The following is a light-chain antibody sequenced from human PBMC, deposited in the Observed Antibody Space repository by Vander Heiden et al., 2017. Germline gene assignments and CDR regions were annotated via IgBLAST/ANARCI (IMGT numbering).Light chain of an antibody. CDR2: EVS. Sequence: QSALTPPASLSGSPGQSITISCTGTSSDVGDYNYVSWYQQHPGKAPKLMIYEVSNRPSGVSNRFSGSKSGNTASLTISGLQAEDEADYYCSSYTSSSTLVFGGGTKLTVL. J-gene: IGLJ2*01. CDR1: SSDVGDYNY. V-gene: IGLV2-14*01. CDR3: SSYTSSSTLV.